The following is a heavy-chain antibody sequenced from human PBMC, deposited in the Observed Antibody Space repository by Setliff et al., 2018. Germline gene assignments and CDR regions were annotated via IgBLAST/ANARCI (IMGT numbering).Heavy chain of an antibody. CDR3: ARAGPTVTFFRVLVISWWDP. Sequence: PSETLSLTCAVYGGSFSGYYWSWIRQPPGKGLEWIGHFHTGGSTNYNRSLRSRVSISVDTSKNQFSLKLSSVTAADTATYYCARAGPTVTFFRVLVISWWDPWGQGSLVTAPQ. CDR1: GGSFSGYY. CDR2: FHTGGST. J-gene: IGHJ5*02. D-gene: IGHD3-3*01. V-gene: IGHV4-34*01.